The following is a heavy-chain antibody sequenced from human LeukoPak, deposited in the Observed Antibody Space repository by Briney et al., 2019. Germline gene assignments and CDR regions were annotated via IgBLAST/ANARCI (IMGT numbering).Heavy chain of an antibody. V-gene: IGHV1-2*02. D-gene: IGHD6-13*01. CDR2: INPNSGGT. CDR1: GYTFTGYY. Sequence: ASVKVSCKASGYTFTGYYMHWVRQAPGQGLEWMGWINPNSGGTNYAQKFQGRVTMTRDTSISTAYMELSRLRSDGTAVYYCARDLGSSSENWFDPWGQGTLVTVSS. J-gene: IGHJ5*02. CDR3: ARDLGSSSENWFDP.